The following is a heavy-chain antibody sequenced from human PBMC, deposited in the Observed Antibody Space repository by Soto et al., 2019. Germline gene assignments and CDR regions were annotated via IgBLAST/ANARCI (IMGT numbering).Heavy chain of an antibody. D-gene: IGHD2-21*02. CDR1: GFSLSTTGVG. V-gene: IGHV2-5*02. CDR3: VQSRCGGDCLQSYSSHYYYGLDV. J-gene: IGHJ6*02. CDR2: IYWDDDK. Sequence: KESGPTLVKPTQTLTLTCTFSGFSLSTTGVGVGWIRQPPGKALEWLALIYWDDDKRYNPSLNSSHTNTKDTSKNQVVLAMTTVAPVYTATDYCVQSRCGGDCLQSYSSHYYYGLDVWVQGTTVTVSS.